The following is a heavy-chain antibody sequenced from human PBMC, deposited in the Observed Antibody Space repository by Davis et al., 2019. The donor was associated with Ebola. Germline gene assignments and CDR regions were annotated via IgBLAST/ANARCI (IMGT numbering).Heavy chain of an antibody. Sequence: PGGSLRLSCAASGFAFTRHSMNWVRQAPGKGLEWIAFISSGGDDRYYADSVRGRFTVSRDNAKYSLFLQLNNLRDEDTAQYYCARDAEDGSGNWFFDFRGRGALVTVSS. CDR2: ISSGGDDR. CDR3: ARDAEDGSGNWFFDF. D-gene: IGHD5-24*01. CDR1: GFAFTRHS. J-gene: IGHJ2*01. V-gene: IGHV3-48*02.